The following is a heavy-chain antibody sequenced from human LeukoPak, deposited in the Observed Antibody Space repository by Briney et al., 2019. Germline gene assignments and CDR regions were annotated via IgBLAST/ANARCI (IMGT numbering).Heavy chain of an antibody. D-gene: IGHD2-2*01. V-gene: IGHV1-69*02. J-gene: IGHJ6*03. Sequence: SVKVSCKASGYTFTSYIISWVRQAPGQGLEWMGRIIPILGIANYAQKFQGRVTITADKSTSTAYMELSSLRSEDTAVYYCARGYCSSTSCYYGYYYMDVWGKGTTVTVSS. CDR1: GYTFTSYI. CDR2: IIPILGIA. CDR3: ARGYCSSTSCYYGYYYMDV.